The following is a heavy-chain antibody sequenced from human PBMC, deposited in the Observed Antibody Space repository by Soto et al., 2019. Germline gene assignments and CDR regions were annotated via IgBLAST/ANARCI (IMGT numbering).Heavy chain of an antibody. V-gene: IGHV4-39*01. J-gene: IGHJ6*02. CDR2: VYYGGST. Sequence: SETLSLTCTVSGGSIGSSSYYWGWIRQPPGKGLEWIGNVYYGGSTYYNPSLKSRVTISVETSKSQFSLKLSSVTAADTAVYYCAGGDYYHSSGYYFYYYTMDVWGQGTTVTVSS. D-gene: IGHD3-22*01. CDR3: AGGDYYHSSGYYFYYYTMDV. CDR1: GGSIGSSSYY.